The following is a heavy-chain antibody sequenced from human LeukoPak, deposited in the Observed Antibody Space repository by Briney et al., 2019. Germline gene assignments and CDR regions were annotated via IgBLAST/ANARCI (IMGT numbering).Heavy chain of an antibody. J-gene: IGHJ5*02. CDR2: IYTSGST. CDR1: GGSISSYY. CDR3: ARDDSSSWYDNWFDP. D-gene: IGHD6-13*01. Sequence: SETLSLTCTVSGGSISSYYWSWIRQPAGKGLERIGRIYTSGSTNYNPSLKSRVTMSVDTSRNQFSLKLSSVTAADTAVYYCARDDSSSWYDNWFDPWGQGTLVTVSS. V-gene: IGHV4-4*07.